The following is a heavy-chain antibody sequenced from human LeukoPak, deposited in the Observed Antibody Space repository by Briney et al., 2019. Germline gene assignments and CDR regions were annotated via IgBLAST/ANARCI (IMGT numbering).Heavy chain of an antibody. V-gene: IGHV4-39*01. CDR3: ASGGPYYFDY. J-gene: IGHJ4*02. Sequence: SETLSLTCTVPGGSISSSSYYWGWIRQPPGKGLEWIGSIYFSGSTYYNPSPESRVTISVYTSKNQFSLKLSSVTAADTAVYYCASGGPYYFDYWGQGTLVTVSS. CDR1: GGSISSSSYY. D-gene: IGHD6-25*01. CDR2: IYFSGST.